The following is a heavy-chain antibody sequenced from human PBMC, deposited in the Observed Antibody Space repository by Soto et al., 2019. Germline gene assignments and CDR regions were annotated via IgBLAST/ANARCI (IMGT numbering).Heavy chain of an antibody. CDR1: GGSISSGGYY. CDR2: IYYSGST. CDR3: ARGYYGANGDWFDP. V-gene: IGHV4-31*03. D-gene: IGHD4-17*01. Sequence: QVQLQESGRGLVKPSQTLSLTGTVSGGSISSGGYYWSWIRQHPGKGLEWIGYIYYSGSTYYNPSLKSRVTISVDTSKNQFALKLSSVTAADTAVYYCARGYYGANGDWFDPWGQGTLVTVSS. J-gene: IGHJ5*02.